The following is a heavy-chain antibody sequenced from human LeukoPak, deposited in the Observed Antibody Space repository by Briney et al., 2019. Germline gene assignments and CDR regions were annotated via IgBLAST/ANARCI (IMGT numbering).Heavy chain of an antibody. J-gene: IGHJ5*02. D-gene: IGHD3-10*01. V-gene: IGHV4-39*01. CDR1: GGSISSSSSY. CDR3: ARQRHSGGSADWFDP. CDR2: IYYSGST. Sequence: SETLSLTCTVSGGSISSSSSYWGWICQPPGKGLEWIVSIYYSGSTYYNPSLKSRVTISVDTSKNQFSLKLSSVTAADTAVYYCARQRHSGGSADWFDPWGQGTLVTVSS.